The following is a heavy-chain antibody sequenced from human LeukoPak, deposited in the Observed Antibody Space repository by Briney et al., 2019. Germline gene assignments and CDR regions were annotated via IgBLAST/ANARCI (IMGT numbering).Heavy chain of an antibody. CDR2: INHSGST. D-gene: IGHD3-10*01. V-gene: IGHV4-34*01. CDR3: ARGKYQYYYGSGSSMRVGNWFDP. J-gene: IGHJ5*02. Sequence: SETLSLTCAVYGGSFSGYYWSWIRQPPRKGLEWIGEINHSGSTNYNPSLKSRVTISVDTSKNQFSLKLSSVTAADTAVYYCARGKYQYYYGSGSSMRVGNWFDPWGQGTLVTVSS. CDR1: GGSFSGYY.